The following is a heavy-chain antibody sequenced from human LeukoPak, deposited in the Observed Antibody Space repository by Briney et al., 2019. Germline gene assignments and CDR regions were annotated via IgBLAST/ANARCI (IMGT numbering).Heavy chain of an antibody. CDR3: AKHSTGVEC. J-gene: IGHJ2*01. CDR1: GFTFSTYW. D-gene: IGHD3-10*01. Sequence: GGSLRLSCSASGFTFSTYWMSWVRQAPGKGLEWVSAISGSGGSTYYPDSVKGRFTISRDNSKNTLYLQMNSLRAEDTAVYYCAKHSTGVECWGRGTLVTVSS. CDR2: ISGSGGST. V-gene: IGHV3-23*01.